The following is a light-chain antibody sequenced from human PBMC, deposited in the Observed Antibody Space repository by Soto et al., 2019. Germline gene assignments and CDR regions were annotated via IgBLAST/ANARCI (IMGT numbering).Light chain of an antibody. V-gene: IGLV4-69*01. CDR3: QTWGSGIVV. CDR2: LNSDGSH. J-gene: IGLJ2*01. CDR1: SGHSNYA. Sequence: QPVLTQSPSASASLGASVKLTCTLSSGHSNYAIARHQQQSEKGPRYLMKLNSDGSHSKGDGIPDRFSGSSSGAERYLTISGLQSEDEADYYCQTWGSGIVVFGGGTKVTVL.